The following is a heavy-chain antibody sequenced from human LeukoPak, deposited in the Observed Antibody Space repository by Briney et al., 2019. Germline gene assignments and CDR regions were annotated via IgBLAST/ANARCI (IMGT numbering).Heavy chain of an antibody. CDR2: IKQDGSEK. D-gene: IGHD6-13*01. Sequence: GGSLRLSCAASGFTFSSYWMSWVRQAPGKGLEWVANIKQDGSEKYYVDSVKGRFTISRDNAKNSLYLQMNSLRAEDTAVYYCARVTRDWYSSSWYLSHWGQGTLVTVSS. J-gene: IGHJ4*02. CDR3: ARVTRDWYSSSWYLSH. CDR1: GFTFSSYW. V-gene: IGHV3-7*01.